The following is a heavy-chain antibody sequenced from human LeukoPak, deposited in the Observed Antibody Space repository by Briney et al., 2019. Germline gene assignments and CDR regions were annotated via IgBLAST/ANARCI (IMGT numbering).Heavy chain of an antibody. Sequence: GGSLRLSCAGSGFPFSIYGMNWVRQAPGKGLEWVSGISPGGGPTYYADSVKGRFTISRDDSKNTLYLQMNSLRAEDTAVYYCAKDSGGDTAPKPDYWGQGTLVTVSS. CDR1: GFPFSIYG. V-gene: IGHV3-23*01. CDR3: AKDSGGDTAPKPDY. CDR2: ISPGGGPT. D-gene: IGHD5-18*01. J-gene: IGHJ4*02.